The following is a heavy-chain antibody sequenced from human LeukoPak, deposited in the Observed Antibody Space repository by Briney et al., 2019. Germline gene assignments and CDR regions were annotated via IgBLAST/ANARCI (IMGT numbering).Heavy chain of an antibody. CDR2: IYYSGSA. CDR3: AREDYGSGSYDY. V-gene: IGHV4-59*01. CDR1: GGSISSYY. Sequence: SETLSLTCTVSGGSISSYYWSWIRQPPGKGLEWIGYIYYSGSANYHPSLKSRVTISVDTSKNQFSLKLSSVTAADTAVYYCAREDYGSGSYDYWGQGTLVTVSS. J-gene: IGHJ4*02. D-gene: IGHD3-10*01.